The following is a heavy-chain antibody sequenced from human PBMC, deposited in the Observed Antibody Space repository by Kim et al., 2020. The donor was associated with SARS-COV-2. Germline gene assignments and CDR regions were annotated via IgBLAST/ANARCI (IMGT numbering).Heavy chain of an antibody. Sequence: TLSLTCTVSGGSISSSSYYWGWIRQPPGKGLEWIGSIYYSGSTYYNPSLKSRVTISVDTSKNQFSLKLSSVTAADTAVYYCASFRLPGYFDYWGQGTLVTVSS. CDR1: GGSISSSSYY. D-gene: IGHD2-2*01. CDR2: IYYSGST. CDR3: ASFRLPGYFDY. J-gene: IGHJ4*02. V-gene: IGHV4-39*01.